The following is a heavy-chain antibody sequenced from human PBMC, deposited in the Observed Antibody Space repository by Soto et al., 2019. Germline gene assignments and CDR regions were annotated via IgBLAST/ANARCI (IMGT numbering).Heavy chain of an antibody. CDR1: GFIFSSYG. CDR2: ISYEGSHT. J-gene: IGHJ4*02. D-gene: IGHD2-15*01. V-gene: IGHV3-30*18. CDR3: AKEVLCGGGSCSWSEGFDY. Sequence: QVQLVESGGGVVQPGRSLRLSCAASGFIFSSYGMHWVRQAPGKGLEWVAVISYEGSHTYYADSVKGRVTITRDNSTNTLYLQMNSLRPEDTAVYYCAKEVLCGGGSCSWSEGFDYWGQGTLLTVSS.